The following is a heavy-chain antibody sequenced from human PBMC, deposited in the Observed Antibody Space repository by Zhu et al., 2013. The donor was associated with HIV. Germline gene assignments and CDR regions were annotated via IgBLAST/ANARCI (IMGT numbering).Heavy chain of an antibody. J-gene: IGHJ4*02. V-gene: IGHV1-24*01. CDR2: FDPKDGET. CDR3: ATDLFSAPSDWRRST. CDR1: GYTLTDLS. Sequence: QVQLVQSGAEVKKPGASVKVSCKVSGYTLTDLSMHWVRQAPGKGLEWMGGFDPKDGETSYAQQFQGRLTMTEDTSTDTAYMELSSLRSEDTAIYYCATDLFSAPSDWRRSTWGQGTLVTVSS. D-gene: IGHD6-19*01.